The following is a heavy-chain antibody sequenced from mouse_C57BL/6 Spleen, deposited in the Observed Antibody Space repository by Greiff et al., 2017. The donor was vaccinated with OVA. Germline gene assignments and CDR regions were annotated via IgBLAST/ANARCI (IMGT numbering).Heavy chain of an antibody. D-gene: IGHD1-1*01. V-gene: IGHV1-55*01. CDR3: ARYGSSYDY. CDR2: IYPGSGST. CDR1: GYTFTSYW. Sequence: QVPLQQPGAELVKPGASVKMSCKASGYTFTSYWITWVKQRPGQGLEWIGDIYPGSGSTNYNEKFKSRATLTVDTSSSTAYMQLSSLTSEDSAVYYCARYGSSYDYWGQGTTLTVSS. J-gene: IGHJ2*01.